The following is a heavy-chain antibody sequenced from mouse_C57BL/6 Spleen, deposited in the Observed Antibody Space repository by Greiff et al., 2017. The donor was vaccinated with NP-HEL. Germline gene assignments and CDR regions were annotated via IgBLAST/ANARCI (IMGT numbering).Heavy chain of an antibody. CDR3: ARYGLYWYFDV. CDR1: GYTFTSYW. Sequence: VQLQQPGAELVRPGSSVKLSCKASGYTFTSYWMHWVKQRPIQGLEWIGNIDPSDSETHYNQKFKDKATLTVDKSSSTAYMQLSSLTSEDSAVYYCARYGLYWYFDVWGTGTTVTVSS. J-gene: IGHJ1*03. D-gene: IGHD1-1*02. V-gene: IGHV1-52*01. CDR2: IDPSDSET.